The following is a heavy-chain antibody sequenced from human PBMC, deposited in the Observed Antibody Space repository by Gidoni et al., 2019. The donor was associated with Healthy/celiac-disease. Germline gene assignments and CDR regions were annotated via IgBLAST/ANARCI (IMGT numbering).Heavy chain of an antibody. CDR1: GYTFTSSG. CDR2: ISAYNGNT. D-gene: IGHD3-16*01. Sequence: QVQLVQSGAEVKKPGASVKVSCKASGYTFTSSGISWVRQAPGQGLEWMGWISAYNGNTNYAQKLQGRVTMTTDTSTSTAYMELRSLRSDDTAVYYCARVNLPLGFTALIDYWGQGTLVTVSS. J-gene: IGHJ4*02. CDR3: ARVNLPLGFTALIDY. V-gene: IGHV1-18*01.